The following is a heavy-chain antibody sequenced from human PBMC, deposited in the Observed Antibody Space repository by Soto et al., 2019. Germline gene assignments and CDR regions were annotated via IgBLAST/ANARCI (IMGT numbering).Heavy chain of an antibody. D-gene: IGHD6-13*01. V-gene: IGHV1-2*02. CDR1: GYPLTAKY. J-gene: IGHJ5*02. CDR3: AKGGSSWTEWFDP. CDR2: INPSSGGT. Sequence: QVQLVQSGAEVKKPGASVKVSCKASGYPLTAKYLHWVRQAPGQGLEWMGWINPSSGGTKETQKFRGRGTMTRDPSISAAYMELSRLTSDDTAVYYCAKGGSSWTEWFDPWGQGTLVTVSS.